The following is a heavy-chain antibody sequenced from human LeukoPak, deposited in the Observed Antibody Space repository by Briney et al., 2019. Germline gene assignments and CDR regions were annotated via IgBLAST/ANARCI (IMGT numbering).Heavy chain of an antibody. CDR1: GFTFSSYG. J-gene: IGHJ4*02. D-gene: IGHD3-10*01. V-gene: IGHV3-33*06. Sequence: GRSLRLSCAASGFTFSSYGMHWVRQAPGKGLEWVAVIWYDGSNKYYADSVKGRFTISRDNSKNTLYLQMNSLRAEDTAVYYCAKDYYGSGIFDYWGQGTLVTVSS. CDR3: AKDYYGSGIFDY. CDR2: IWYDGSNK.